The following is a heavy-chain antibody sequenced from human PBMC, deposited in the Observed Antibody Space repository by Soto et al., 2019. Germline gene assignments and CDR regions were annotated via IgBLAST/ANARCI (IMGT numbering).Heavy chain of an antibody. CDR2: VSAYTAKT. D-gene: IGHD6-19*01. Sequence: PVKRASRTSGYTFSSYGVGWGRQTHGQGLECMGWVSAYTAKTNYAQKLQGRVTMTTDTSTRTAYMELRSLRSDDTAIYYCARVAVAGTSPPPHVFDSWGQRTPVTVSS. CDR3: ARVAVAGTSPPPHVFDS. V-gene: IGHV1-18*01. CDR1: GYTFSSYG. J-gene: IGHJ5*01.